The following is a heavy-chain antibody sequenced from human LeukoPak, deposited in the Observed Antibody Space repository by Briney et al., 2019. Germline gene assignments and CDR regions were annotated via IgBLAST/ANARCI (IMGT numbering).Heavy chain of an antibody. CDR2: ISYDGSNK. CDR1: GFTFSSYG. D-gene: IGHD3-10*01. CDR3: AKDSIYGSGSRYFDY. Sequence: GGSLRLSCAASGFTFSSYGMHWVRQAPGKGLEWVAVISYDGSNKYYADSVKGRFTISRDNSKNTLYLQMNSLRAEDTAVYYCAKDSIYGSGSRYFDYWGQGTLVTVSS. V-gene: IGHV3-30*18. J-gene: IGHJ4*02.